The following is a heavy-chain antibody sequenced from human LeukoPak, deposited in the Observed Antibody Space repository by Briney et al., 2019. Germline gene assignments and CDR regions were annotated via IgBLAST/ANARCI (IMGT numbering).Heavy chain of an antibody. CDR1: GFTFSSYS. J-gene: IGHJ4*02. V-gene: IGHV3-21*01. D-gene: IGHD5-12*01. CDR3: ARGALRMVATGSDY. Sequence: GGSLRLSCAASGFTFSSYSMNWVRQAPGKGLEWVSSISSSSSYIYYADSVKGRFTISRDNAKNSLYLQMNSLRAEDTAVYYCARGALRMVATGSDYWGQGTLVTVSS. CDR2: ISSSSSYI.